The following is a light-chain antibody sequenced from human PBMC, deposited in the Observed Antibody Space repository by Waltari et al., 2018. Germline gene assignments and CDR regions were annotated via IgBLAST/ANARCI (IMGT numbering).Light chain of an antibody. CDR3: CSFAGSSPHVV. Sequence: QSALTQPASVSGSPGQSITISCTGTSSDVGTYNLVSWYQHHPGKAPKRMIYESTKWPSGVSNRFSGSKSGNTASLTISGLQAEDEADYYCCSFAGSSPHVVFGGGTKLTVL. J-gene: IGLJ2*01. V-gene: IGLV2-23*01. CDR1: SSDVGTYNL. CDR2: EST.